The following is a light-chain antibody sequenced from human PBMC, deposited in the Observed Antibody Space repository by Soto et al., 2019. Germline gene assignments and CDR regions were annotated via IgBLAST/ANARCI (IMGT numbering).Light chain of an antibody. CDR1: QSVSSSY. Sequence: EVVWTKCSGKLSLSPGERATLACRASQSVSSSYLAWYQQKPGQAPRLLIYGASSRATGIPDRFSGSGSGTDFTLTISRLEPEDFAVYYCQQYGSSRTFGQGTKVAIK. CDR2: GAS. V-gene: IGKV3-20*01. J-gene: IGKJ1*01. CDR3: QQYGSSRT.